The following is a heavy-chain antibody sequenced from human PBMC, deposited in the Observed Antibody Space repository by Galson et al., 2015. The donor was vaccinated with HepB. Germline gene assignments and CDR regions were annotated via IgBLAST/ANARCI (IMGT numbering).Heavy chain of an antibody. CDR3: ARADGYNSDWYFDL. J-gene: IGHJ2*01. V-gene: IGHV1-18*01. D-gene: IGHD5-24*01. CDR1: GYTFTSYG. CDR2: ISAYNGNT. Sequence: SVKVSCKASGYTFTSYGISWVRQAPGQGLEWMGWISAYNGNTNYAQKLQGRVTMTTDTSTSTAYMELRSLRSDDTAVYYCARADGYNSDWYFDLWGRGTLVTVSS.